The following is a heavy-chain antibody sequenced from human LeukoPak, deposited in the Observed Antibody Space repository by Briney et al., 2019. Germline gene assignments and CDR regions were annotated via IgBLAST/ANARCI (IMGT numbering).Heavy chain of an antibody. D-gene: IGHD2-2*01. CDR3: ARVEDCSSTSCYTFDY. Sequence: SETLSLTCTVSGGSVSSGSYYWSWIRQPPGKGLEWIGYIYYSGSTNYNPSLKSRVTISVDTSKNRFSLKLSSVTAADTAVYYCARVEDCSSTSCYTFDYWGQGTLVTVSS. CDR1: GGSVSSGSYY. V-gene: IGHV4-61*01. CDR2: IYYSGST. J-gene: IGHJ4*02.